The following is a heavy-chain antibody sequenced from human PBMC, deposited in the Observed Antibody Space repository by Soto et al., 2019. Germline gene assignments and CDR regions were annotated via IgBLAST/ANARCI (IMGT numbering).Heavy chain of an antibody. CDR1: GFTFSSYA. D-gene: IGHD6-19*01. Sequence: QVQLVESGGGVVQPGRSLRLSCAASGFTFSSYAMHWVRQAPGKGLEWVAVISYDGSNKYYADSVKGRFTISRDKSKKTLYLQMNRLRAKDTAVYYYAQGWYSSGMYYWGQGTLVTVSS. CDR2: ISYDGSNK. J-gene: IGHJ4*02. CDR3: AQGWYSSGMYY. V-gene: IGHV3-30-3*01.